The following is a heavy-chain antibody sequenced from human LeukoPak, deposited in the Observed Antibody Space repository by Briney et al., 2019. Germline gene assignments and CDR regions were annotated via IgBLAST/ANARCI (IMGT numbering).Heavy chain of an antibody. Sequence: PSETLSLTCAVSGGSISSSNWWSWVRQPPGKGLEWIGEINHSGSTNYNPSLKSRVTISVDTSKNQFSLKLSSVTAADTAVYYCARVYGIFGVVSRARREDVWGKGTTVTVSS. CDR1: GGSISSSNW. CDR3: ARVYGIFGVVSRARREDV. J-gene: IGHJ6*04. V-gene: IGHV4-4*02. D-gene: IGHD3-3*01. CDR2: INHSGST.